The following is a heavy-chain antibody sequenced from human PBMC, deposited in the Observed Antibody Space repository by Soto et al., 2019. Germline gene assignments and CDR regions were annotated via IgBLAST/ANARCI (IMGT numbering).Heavy chain of an antibody. Sequence: GGSLRLSCAASGFTFSNYALSWVRQAPGKGLEWVSDISGNGGSTYYADSVKGRFTISRDNSKNTLYLQMNSLGAEDTALYYCGKDSTPLLRFGETLGDDYWGQGTLVTVSS. CDR2: ISGNGGST. D-gene: IGHD3-10*01. V-gene: IGHV3-23*01. CDR3: GKDSTPLLRFGETLGDDY. J-gene: IGHJ4*02. CDR1: GFTFSNYA.